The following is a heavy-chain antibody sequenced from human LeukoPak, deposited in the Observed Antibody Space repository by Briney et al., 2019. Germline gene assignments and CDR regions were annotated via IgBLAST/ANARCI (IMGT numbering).Heavy chain of an antibody. CDR1: GGSFSGYY. V-gene: IGHV4-34*01. J-gene: IGHJ5*02. D-gene: IGHD6-13*01. Sequence: SETLSLTCAVYGGSFSGYYWSWIRQPPGKGLEWIGQINHSVSTNYNPSLMSRVTISIDRYKNKFSLKLRSVSAADTAVYYCARGGSSSPWFDPWGQGTLVTVSS. CDR2: INHSVST. CDR3: ARGGSSSPWFDP.